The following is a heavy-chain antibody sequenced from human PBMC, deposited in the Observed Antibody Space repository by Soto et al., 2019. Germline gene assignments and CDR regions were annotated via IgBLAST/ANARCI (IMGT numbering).Heavy chain of an antibody. J-gene: IGHJ6*02. CDR2: IIPIFGTA. D-gene: IGHD6-19*01. V-gene: IGHV1-69*12. CDR3: ARDRGDGWPGYYGMDV. CDR1: GGTFSSYA. Sequence: QVQLVQSGAEVKKPGSSVKVSCKASGGTFSSYAISWVRQAPGQGLEWMGGIIPIFGTANYAQKFQGRVPITADESTSTAYMELSSRRSEDTAVYYWARDRGDGWPGYYGMDVWGRGTTVTVSS.